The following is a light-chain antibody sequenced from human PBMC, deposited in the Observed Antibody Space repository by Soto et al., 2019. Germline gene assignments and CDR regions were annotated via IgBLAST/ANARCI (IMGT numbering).Light chain of an antibody. V-gene: IGKV3-15*01. Sequence: EIVMTQSPATLSVSPGERATLSCRASQSVSSNLAWYQQKPGQAPRLLIYGASTRATGIPARFSGSGSGTEFTLTISSLQSEDFAVYYCQQYINSPTFGQGTKVDIK. J-gene: IGKJ1*01. CDR3: QQYINSPT. CDR1: QSVSSN. CDR2: GAS.